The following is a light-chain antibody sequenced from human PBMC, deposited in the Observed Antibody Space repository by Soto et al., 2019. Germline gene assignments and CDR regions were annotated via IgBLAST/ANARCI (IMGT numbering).Light chain of an antibody. CDR1: QSISSY. V-gene: IGKV1-39*01. CDR3: QQSDSTLSIT. CDR2: AAS. Sequence: DIQMTQSPSSLSASVGDRVTITCRASQSISSYLNWYQQKPGKATKLLIYAASSLQSGVPSSFSGSGSGTDFTLTISSLQPEDFATYYCQQSDSTLSITFGQGTRLEIK. J-gene: IGKJ5*01.